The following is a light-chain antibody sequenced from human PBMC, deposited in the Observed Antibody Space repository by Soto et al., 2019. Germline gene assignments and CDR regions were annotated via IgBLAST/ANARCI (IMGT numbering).Light chain of an antibody. Sequence: AIRMTQSPSSFSASTGDRVTITCRASQGISSYLAWYQQKPGKAPKLLIYAASTLQSGVPSRFSGSGSGTDFTLTICCLQSEDFATYYCQHYYSYPFTFGPGTKVDIK. V-gene: IGKV1-8*01. J-gene: IGKJ3*01. CDR2: AAS. CDR3: QHYYSYPFT. CDR1: QGISSY.